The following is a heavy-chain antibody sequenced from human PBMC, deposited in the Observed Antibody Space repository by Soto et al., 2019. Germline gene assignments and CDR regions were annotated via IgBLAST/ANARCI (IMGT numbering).Heavy chain of an antibody. J-gene: IGHJ6*02. D-gene: IGHD1-1*01. CDR3: ARGAEHQLLSRDYFYGMDV. Sequence: QVQLVESGGGVVQPGRSLRLSCAASGFTLSRYGMHWVRQAPGNGLEWVAVISFEGNTQYYADSVKGRFTISRDNSKDTLSLQIHSLRPEDTAVYYCARGAEHQLLSRDYFYGMDVWGQGTTVSVSS. V-gene: IGHV3-30*05. CDR1: GFTLSRYG. CDR2: ISFEGNTQ.